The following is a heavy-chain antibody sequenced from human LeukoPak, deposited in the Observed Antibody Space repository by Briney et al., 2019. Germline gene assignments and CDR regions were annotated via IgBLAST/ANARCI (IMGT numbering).Heavy chain of an antibody. J-gene: IGHJ5*02. V-gene: IGHV1-2*02. CDR2: MNPYSGGT. CDR3: ARVRYYDSSGYLNWFDP. D-gene: IGHD3-22*01. Sequence: ASVKVSYKASGYTVTGYYMHWVRQAPGQGLEWMGWMNPYSGGTNYAQKFQGRVTMTRDTSISTAYMELSRLRSDDTAVYYCARVRYYDSSGYLNWFDPWGQGTLVTVSS. CDR1: GYTVTGYY.